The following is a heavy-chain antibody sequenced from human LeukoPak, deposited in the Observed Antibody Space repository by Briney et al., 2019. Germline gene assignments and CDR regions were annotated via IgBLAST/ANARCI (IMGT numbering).Heavy chain of an antibody. V-gene: IGHV1-2*04. Sequence: ASVKVSCKASGYTFTGYYMHWVRQAPGQGLEWMGWINPNSGGTNYAQKFQGWVTMTRDTSISTAYMELSRLRSDDTAVYYCARDESTTYYYGMDVWGQGTTVTVSS. J-gene: IGHJ6*02. CDR1: GYTFTGYY. CDR3: ARDESTTYYYGMDV. CDR2: INPNSGGT. D-gene: IGHD1-1*01.